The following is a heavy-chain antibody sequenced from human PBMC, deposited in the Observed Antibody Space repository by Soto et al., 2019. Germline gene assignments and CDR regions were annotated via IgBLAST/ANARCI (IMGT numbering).Heavy chain of an antibody. CDR3: ANRGVRGDYYMDV. V-gene: IGHV3-33*03. CDR1: AVTFTGYG. J-gene: IGHJ6*03. CDR2: IRFDRSNI. D-gene: IGHD3-10*01. Sequence: GGSLRLSCAASAVTFTGYGIHWVRQAPGKGLEWVSVIRFDRSNIYYADSVKGRFTISRDNAKNTLYLQMNSLRAEDTAVYYCANRGVRGDYYMDVWGKGTTVTVSS.